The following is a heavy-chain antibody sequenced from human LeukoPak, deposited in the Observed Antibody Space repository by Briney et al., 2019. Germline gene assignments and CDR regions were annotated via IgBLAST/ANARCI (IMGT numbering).Heavy chain of an antibody. V-gene: IGHV3-74*01. CDR1: GFTFSSYW. D-gene: IGHD6-13*01. J-gene: IGHJ5*02. Sequence: PGGSLRLSCAASGFTFSSYWMHWVRQAPGKGLVWVSRINSDGSTTTYADSVKGRFTISRDNAKNTLYLQMNSLRAEDTAIYYCAILTGIAAAAWGQGTLVTVSS. CDR3: AILTGIAAAA. CDR2: INSDGSTT.